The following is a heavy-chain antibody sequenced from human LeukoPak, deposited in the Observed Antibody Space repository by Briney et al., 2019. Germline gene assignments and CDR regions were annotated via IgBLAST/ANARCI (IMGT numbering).Heavy chain of an antibody. J-gene: IGHJ6*03. CDR1: GGSFSGYY. CDR3: ARHRGLMKRITMVRGVPESWYYYMDV. CDR2: INHSGST. D-gene: IGHD3-10*01. Sequence: PSETLSLTCAVYGGSFSGYYWSWIRQRPGKGLERIGEINHSGSTNYNPSLKSRVTISVDTSKNQFSLKLSSVTAADTAVYYCARHRGLMKRITMVRGVPESWYYYMDVWGKGTTVTVSS. V-gene: IGHV4-34*01.